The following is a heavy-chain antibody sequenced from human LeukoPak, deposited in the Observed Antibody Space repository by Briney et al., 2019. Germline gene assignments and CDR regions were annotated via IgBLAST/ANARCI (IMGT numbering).Heavy chain of an antibody. CDR1: GFTFSSYS. D-gene: IGHD3-22*01. J-gene: IGHJ3*02. CDR3: ARAGPPNYYDSSEQGFDAFDI. Sequence: GGSLRLSCAASGFTFSSYSMNWVRQAPGKGLEWVSSISSSSSYIYYADSVKGRFTISRDNAKNSLYLQVNSLRAEDTAVYYCARAGPPNYYDSSEQGFDAFDIWGQGTMVTVSS. V-gene: IGHV3-21*01. CDR2: ISSSSSYI.